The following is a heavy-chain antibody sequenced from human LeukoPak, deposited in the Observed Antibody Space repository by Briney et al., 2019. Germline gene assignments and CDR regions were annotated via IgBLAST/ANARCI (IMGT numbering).Heavy chain of an antibody. Sequence: GGSLRLSCAASGFTFSSYWMSWVRQAPGKGLEWVANIKRDGSEKYYVDSVKGRFTISRDNAKNSLYLQMNSLRAEDTAGYYCARNAGGYQLLNSSDYWGQGTLVTVSS. J-gene: IGHJ4*02. V-gene: IGHV3-7*01. D-gene: IGHD1-7*01. CDR2: IKRDGSEK. CDR1: GFTFSSYW. CDR3: ARNAGGYQLLNSSDY.